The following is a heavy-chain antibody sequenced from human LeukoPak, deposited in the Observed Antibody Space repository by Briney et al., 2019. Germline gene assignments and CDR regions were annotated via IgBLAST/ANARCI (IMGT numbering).Heavy chain of an antibody. CDR3: ARAGLEDYGDFDFDY. D-gene: IGHD4-17*01. J-gene: IGHJ4*02. V-gene: IGHV1-46*01. Sequence: ASVKVSCKASGYTFTGYYMHWVRQAPGQGLEWMGIINPSGGSTSYAQKFQGRVTMTRDTSTSTVYMELSSLRSEDTAVYYCARAGLEDYGDFDFDYWGQGTLVTVSS. CDR1: GYTFTGYY. CDR2: INPSGGST.